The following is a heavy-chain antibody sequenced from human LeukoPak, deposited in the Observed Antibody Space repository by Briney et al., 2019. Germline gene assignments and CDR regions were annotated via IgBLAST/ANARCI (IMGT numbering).Heavy chain of an antibody. V-gene: IGHV4-30-2*01. CDR2: IYHSGST. CDR1: GGSISSGGYS. CDR3: ARGRPIYCSSTSCYTGFWFDP. Sequence: SETLSLTCAVSGGSISSGGYSWSWIRQPPGKGLEWIGYIYHSGSTYYNPSLKSRVTISVDRSKNQFSLKLSSVTAADTAVYYCARGRPIYCSSTSCYTGFWFDPWGQGTLVTVSS. J-gene: IGHJ5*02. D-gene: IGHD2-2*02.